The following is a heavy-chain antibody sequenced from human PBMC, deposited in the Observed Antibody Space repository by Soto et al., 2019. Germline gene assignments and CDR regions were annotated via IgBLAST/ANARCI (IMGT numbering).Heavy chain of an antibody. J-gene: IGHJ5*02. Sequence: SVKVSCKASGGTFSSYAISWVRQAPGQGLEWMGGIIPIFGTANYAQKFQGRVTITADESTSTAYMELSSLRSEDTAVYYCARGIYYYDSSGPLIRGWFDPWGQGTLVTVSS. CDR3: ARGIYYYDSSGPLIRGWFDP. CDR2: IIPIFGTA. D-gene: IGHD3-22*01. CDR1: GGTFSSYA. V-gene: IGHV1-69*13.